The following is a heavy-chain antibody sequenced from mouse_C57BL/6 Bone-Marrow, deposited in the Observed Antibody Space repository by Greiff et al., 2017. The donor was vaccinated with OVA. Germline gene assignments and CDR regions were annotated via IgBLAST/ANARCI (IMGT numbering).Heavy chain of an antibody. D-gene: IGHD4-1*01. CDR2: IDPSDSYT. Sequence: VQLQQPGAELVRPGTSVKLSCKASGYTFTSYWMHWVKQRPGQGLEWIGVIDPSDSYTNYNQKFKGKATLTVDTSSSTAYMQLSSLTSEDSAVYYCAREEMGRDFDYWGQGTTLTVSS. V-gene: IGHV1-59*01. CDR3: AREEMGRDFDY. CDR1: GYTFTSYW. J-gene: IGHJ2*01.